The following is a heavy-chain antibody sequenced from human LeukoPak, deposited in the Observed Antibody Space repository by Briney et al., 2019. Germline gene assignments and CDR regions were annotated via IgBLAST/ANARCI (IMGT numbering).Heavy chain of an antibody. CDR2: IIPIFGTA. CDR1: GGTFSSYA. J-gene: IGHJ4*02. Sequence: ASVKVSCKASGGTFSSYAISSVRQAPGQGLEWMGGIIPIFGTANYAQKFQGRVTITADESTSTAYMELSSLRSEDTAVYYCASNTYYYGSGSYSRQIDYWGQGTLVTVSS. D-gene: IGHD3-10*01. CDR3: ASNTYYYGSGSYSRQIDY. V-gene: IGHV1-69*01.